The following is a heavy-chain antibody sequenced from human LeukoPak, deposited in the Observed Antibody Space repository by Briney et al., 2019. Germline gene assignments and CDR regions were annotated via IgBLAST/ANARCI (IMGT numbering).Heavy chain of an antibody. CDR2: IKQDGSEK. CDR1: GFTFNKYW. V-gene: IGHV3-7*01. D-gene: IGHD3-3*01. J-gene: IGHJ3*01. Sequence: GGSLRLSCVASGFTFNKYWMSWVRQAPGKGLEWVANIKQDGSEKYYVDSVKGRFTISRDNAKNSLYLQMNSLRAEDTAVYHCARDRSGYANDAFDFWGQGTMVTVSS. CDR3: ARDRSGYANDAFDF.